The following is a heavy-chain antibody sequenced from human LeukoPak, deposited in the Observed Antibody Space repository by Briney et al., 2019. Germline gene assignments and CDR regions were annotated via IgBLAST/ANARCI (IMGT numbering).Heavy chain of an antibody. V-gene: IGHV3-23*01. Sequence: GGSLRLSCAASGFTFSSYAMNWVRQAPGKGLEWVAVISGSGGTTYYADSVKGRFTISRDNSKNTLYLQMNSLRAEDTAVYYCAKDRLPGITIFGVATDYWGQGTLVTVSS. D-gene: IGHD3-3*01. J-gene: IGHJ4*02. CDR1: GFTFSSYA. CDR3: AKDRLPGITIFGVATDY. CDR2: ISGSGGTT.